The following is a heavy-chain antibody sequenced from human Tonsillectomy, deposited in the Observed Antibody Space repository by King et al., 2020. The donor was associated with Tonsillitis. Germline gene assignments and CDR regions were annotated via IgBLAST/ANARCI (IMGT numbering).Heavy chain of an antibody. CDR2: INWDSGRI. Sequence: VQLVESGGNLVQPGRSLRLSCAASGFSFDDYAMHWVRQAPGKGLEWVSGINWDSGRIVYADSVKGRFTISRDNAKNSLYLQMNSLRAEDTALYYCAKDSGSSSSGYDYFDNWGQGTLVTVSS. J-gene: IGHJ4*02. CDR1: GFSFDDYA. V-gene: IGHV3-9*01. D-gene: IGHD6-25*01. CDR3: AKDSGSSSSGYDYFDN.